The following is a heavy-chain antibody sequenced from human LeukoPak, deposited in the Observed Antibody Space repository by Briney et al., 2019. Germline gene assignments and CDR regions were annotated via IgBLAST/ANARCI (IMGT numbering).Heavy chain of an antibody. CDR2: IKQDGSKK. V-gene: IGHV3-7*04. Sequence: PGGSLRLSCVASGSIFGDHYMDWVRQAPGKGLEWVANIKQDGSKKSYVDSVKGRFTISRDNAKNSLYLQMNSLRAEDTAIYYCTRVGYIDEGIDYWGQGTLVTVSS. CDR3: TRVGYIDEGIDY. CDR1: GSIFGDHY. J-gene: IGHJ4*02. D-gene: IGHD5-24*01.